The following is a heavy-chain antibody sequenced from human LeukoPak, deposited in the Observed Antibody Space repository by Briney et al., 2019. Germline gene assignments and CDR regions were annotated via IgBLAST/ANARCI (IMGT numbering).Heavy chain of an antibody. CDR1: GFTFSSYS. CDR2: ISSSSSYI. D-gene: IGHD5-18*01. CDR3: ARQARTIQLWSFDY. Sequence: GGSLRLSCAASGFTFSSYSMTWVRQAPGKGLEWVSSISSSSSYIYYADSVKGRFTISRDNAKNSLYLQMNSLRAEDTAVYYCARQARTIQLWSFDYWGQGTLVTVSS. V-gene: IGHV3-21*01. J-gene: IGHJ4*02.